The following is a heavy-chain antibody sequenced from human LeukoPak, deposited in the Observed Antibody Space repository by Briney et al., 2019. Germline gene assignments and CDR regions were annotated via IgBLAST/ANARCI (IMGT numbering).Heavy chain of an antibody. J-gene: IGHJ2*01. CDR1: GGSISSSNW. CDR2: IYHSGST. D-gene: IGHD6-19*01. CDR3: ARDRGGWYAPGRNWYFDL. Sequence: SETLSLTCAVSGGSISSSNWWSWVRQPPGKGLEWIGEIYHSGSTNYNPSLKSRVTISVDKSKNQFSLKLSSVTAADTAVYYCARDRGGWYAPGRNWYFDLWGRGTLVTVSS. V-gene: IGHV4-4*02.